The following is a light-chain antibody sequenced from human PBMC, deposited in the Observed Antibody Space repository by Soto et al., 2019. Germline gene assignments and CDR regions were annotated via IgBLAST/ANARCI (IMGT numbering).Light chain of an antibody. V-gene: IGKV3-20*01. Sequence: EIVLTQSPGTLSLSPGERATLSCRASQSVSSSYLAWYQQKPGQAPRLLIYGASSRATGIPDRFSGSGSGTDFTLTISRLEPKIFAVYCCKHYGSPSNPFGKGTQREIK. CDR2: GAS. CDR3: KHYGSPSNP. CDR1: QSVSSSY. J-gene: IGKJ5*01.